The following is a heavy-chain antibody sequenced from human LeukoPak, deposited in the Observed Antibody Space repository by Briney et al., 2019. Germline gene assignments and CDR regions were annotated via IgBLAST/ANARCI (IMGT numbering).Heavy chain of an antibody. V-gene: IGHV1-18*01. CDR1: GYTLTSYG. D-gene: IGHD3-10*01. Sequence: GASVKVSCKASGYTLTSYGFSWVRQAPGQGLEWMGWISGYNGNANYAQNLQGRVTMTIDTSTSTAYMELRSLRSDDTAVYYCARDPVFRGAQMEYWGQGTLVTVSS. CDR3: ARDPVFRGAQMEY. J-gene: IGHJ4*02. CDR2: ISGYNGNA.